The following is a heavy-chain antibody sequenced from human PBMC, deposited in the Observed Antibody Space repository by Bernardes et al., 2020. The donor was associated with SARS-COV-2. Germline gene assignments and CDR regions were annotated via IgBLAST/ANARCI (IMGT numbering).Heavy chain of an antibody. CDR1: GGSISSGGYY. J-gene: IGHJ5*02. Sequence: TLSLPCTVSGGSISSGGYYWSWIRQHPGKGLEWIGYIYYSGSTYYNPSLKSRVTISVDTSKNQFSLKLSSVTAADPAVYYCARVVLAATWWFDPWGQGTLVTVSS. CDR2: IYYSGST. CDR3: ARVVLAATWWFDP. D-gene: IGHD2-15*01. V-gene: IGHV4-31*03.